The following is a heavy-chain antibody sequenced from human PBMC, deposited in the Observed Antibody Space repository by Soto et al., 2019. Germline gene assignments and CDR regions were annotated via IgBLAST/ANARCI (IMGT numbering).Heavy chain of an antibody. CDR1: GFTFSSYG. Sequence: QVQLVESGGGVVQPGRSLRLSCAASGFTFSSYGMHWVRQAPGKGLEWVAVIWYDGSNKYYADSVKGRFTISRDNSKNTLYLQMNSLRAEDTAVYYCAKGLYSSSWCGMDVWGQGTTVTVSS. V-gene: IGHV3-30*18. CDR2: IWYDGSNK. J-gene: IGHJ6*02. CDR3: AKGLYSSSWCGMDV. D-gene: IGHD6-13*01.